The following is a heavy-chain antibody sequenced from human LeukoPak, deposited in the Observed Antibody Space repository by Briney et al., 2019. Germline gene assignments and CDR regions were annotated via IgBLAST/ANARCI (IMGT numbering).Heavy chain of an antibody. V-gene: IGHV4-38-2*02. J-gene: IGHJ4*02. Sequence: SETLSPTCTVSGYSISSGYYWGWIRQPPGKGLEWIGSIYHSGSTYYNPSLKSRVTISVDTSKNQFSLKLRSMQASDTAVYYCARAFCVGECFVLHIFFDSWGQGTLVTVSS. CDR3: ARAFCVGECFVLHIFFDS. CDR1: GYSISSGYY. D-gene: IGHD2-21*01. CDR2: IYHSGST.